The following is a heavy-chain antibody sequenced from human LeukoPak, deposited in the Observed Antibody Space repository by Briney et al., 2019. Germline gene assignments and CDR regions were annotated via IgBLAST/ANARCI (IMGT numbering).Heavy chain of an antibody. CDR1: GFTFSSYW. D-gene: IGHD6-19*01. J-gene: IGHJ4*02. V-gene: IGHV3-74*01. CDR2: INSDGSST. CDR3: ARDRAIAVAGIHY. Sequence: QPGGSLRLSCAASGFTFSSYWMHWVRQAPGKGLVWVSRINSDGSSTSYADSVKGRFTISRDKAKNTLYPQMNSLRAEDTAVYYCARDRAIAVAGIHYWGQGTLVTVSS.